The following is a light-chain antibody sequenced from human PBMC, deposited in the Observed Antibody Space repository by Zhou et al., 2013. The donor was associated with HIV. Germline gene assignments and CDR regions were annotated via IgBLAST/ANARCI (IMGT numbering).Light chain of an antibody. CDR3: QQYDGYPWT. CDR2: AAS. J-gene: IGKJ1*01. CDR1: QGISSY. Sequence: AIRMTQSPSSFSASTGDRVTITCRASQGISSYLAWYQQKPGKAPKVLIYAASTLQTGVPSRFSGRGYGTEFTLTISSLQPDDFATYYCQQYDGYPWTFGQGTKVEIK. V-gene: IGKV1-8*01.